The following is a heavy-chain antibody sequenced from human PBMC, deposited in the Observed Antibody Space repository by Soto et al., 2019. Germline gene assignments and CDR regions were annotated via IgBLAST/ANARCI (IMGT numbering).Heavy chain of an antibody. D-gene: IGHD2-21*02. V-gene: IGHV4-59*01. CDR2: MYYNGNI. CDR1: GGSISNYY. Sequence: TSETLSLTCNVSGGSISNYYWTWVRQSPEKGLEWIGYMYYNGNINYNPSLKSRVTISIDTSKNQFSLTLKSVTAADTAVYYCAKAVPPFVVVTASDYWGQGTLVTVSS. CDR3: AKAVPPFVVVTASDY. J-gene: IGHJ4*02.